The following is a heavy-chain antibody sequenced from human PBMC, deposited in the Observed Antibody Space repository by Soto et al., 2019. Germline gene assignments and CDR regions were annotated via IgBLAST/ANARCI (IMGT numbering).Heavy chain of an antibody. CDR1: GYTFTSYG. CDR3: ARGHTSYEPHFDY. Sequence: ASVKIYCKDSGYTFTSYGISWVRQAPGQGLEWMEWISAYNGNTNYAQKLHGRVTMTTDTSTSTAYLELRSLRSDDTAVYYCARGHTSYEPHFDYWGQGTLVTVSS. V-gene: IGHV1-18*01. J-gene: IGHJ4*02. CDR2: ISAYNGNT. D-gene: IGHD5-12*01.